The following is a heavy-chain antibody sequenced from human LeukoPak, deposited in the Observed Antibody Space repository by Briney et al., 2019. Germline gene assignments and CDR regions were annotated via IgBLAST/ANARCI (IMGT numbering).Heavy chain of an antibody. Sequence: GGSLRLSCAASGFTFSSYAMIWVRQAPGKGLDWVSSISDNGDDTYYADSVKGRFTISRDKSTNTLYLQMNSLRADDTAVYYCAKGYYGNYAAVDYWGHGTLVTVSS. CDR1: GFTFSSYA. D-gene: IGHD4-11*01. CDR2: ISDNGDDT. CDR3: AKGYYGNYAAVDY. J-gene: IGHJ4*01. V-gene: IGHV3-23*01.